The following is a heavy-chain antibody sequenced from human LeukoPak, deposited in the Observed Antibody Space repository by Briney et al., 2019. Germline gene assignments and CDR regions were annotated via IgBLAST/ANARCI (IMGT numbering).Heavy chain of an antibody. J-gene: IGHJ4*02. CDR1: GFTFSSTW. CDR2: IKSDGSTT. CDR3: ASGYYYDSSGPPDYFDY. V-gene: IGHV3-74*03. Sequence: PGGSLRLSCAASGFTFSSTWMHWVRQAPGKGLAWVSQIKSDGSTTTYADYVKGRFTVSRDNAKNSVYLQMNSLRAEDTAVYYCASGYYYDSSGPPDYFDYWGQGTLVTVSS. D-gene: IGHD3-22*01.